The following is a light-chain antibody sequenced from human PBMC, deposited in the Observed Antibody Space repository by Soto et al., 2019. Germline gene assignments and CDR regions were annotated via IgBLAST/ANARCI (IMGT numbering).Light chain of an antibody. J-gene: IGKJ2*01. CDR3: QQYNSYPYT. V-gene: IGKV1-5*01. CDR1: QSISSW. Sequence: DIQMTQSHATLSASVGDRVTITCRASQSISSWLAWYQQKPGKAPKLLIYDDSSLESGVPSRSSGSGSGTEFTLTISSLQPDDFATYYCQQYNSYPYTFGQGTKLEIK. CDR2: DDS.